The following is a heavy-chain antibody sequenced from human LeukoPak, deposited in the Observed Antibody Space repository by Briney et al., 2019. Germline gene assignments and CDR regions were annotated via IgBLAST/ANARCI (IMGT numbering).Heavy chain of an antibody. CDR2: INPNSGGT. CDR3: AKVGFGELYFFVY. J-gene: IGHJ4*02. Sequence: GASVKVSCKASGYTFTGYYMHWVRQAPGQGLEWMGWINPNSGGTNYAQKFQGRVTMTRDTSISTVYMELSRLRSDDTAVYYCAKVGFGELYFFVYWGQGTLVTVSS. V-gene: IGHV1-2*02. D-gene: IGHD3-10*01. CDR1: GYTFTGYY.